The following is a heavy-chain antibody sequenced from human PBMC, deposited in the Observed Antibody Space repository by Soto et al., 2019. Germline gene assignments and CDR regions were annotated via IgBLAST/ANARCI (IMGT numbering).Heavy chain of an antibody. CDR2: ISYDGSNK. V-gene: IGHV3-30*18. Sequence: PGGSLRLSCAASGFTFSSYGMHWVRQAPGKGLEWVAVISYDGSNKYYADSVKGRFTISRDNSKNTLYLQMNSLRAEDTAVYYCAKDRPAALYYYYYYGMDVWGQGTTVTVSS. J-gene: IGHJ6*02. CDR3: AKDRPAALYYYYYYGMDV. CDR1: GFTFSSYG. D-gene: IGHD2-2*01.